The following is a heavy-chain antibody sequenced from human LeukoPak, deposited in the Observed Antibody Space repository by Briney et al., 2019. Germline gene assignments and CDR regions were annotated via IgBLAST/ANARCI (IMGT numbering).Heavy chain of an antibody. CDR2: ISYDGSNK. V-gene: IGHV3-30-3*01. D-gene: IGHD6-19*01. Sequence: GRSLRLSCAASGFTFSSYAMHWVRQAPGKGLEWVAVISYDGSNKYYADSVKGRFTISRDNSKNTLYLQMNSLRAEDTAVYYCARDPRGVAVAGIDYWGQGTLVTVSS. J-gene: IGHJ4*02. CDR1: GFTFSSYA. CDR3: ARDPRGVAVAGIDY.